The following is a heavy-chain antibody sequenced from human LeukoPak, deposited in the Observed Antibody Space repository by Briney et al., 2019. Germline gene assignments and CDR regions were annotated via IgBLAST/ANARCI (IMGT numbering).Heavy chain of an antibody. D-gene: IGHD6-13*01. Sequence: ASVNVSCKASGYTFTSYGISWVRQAPGQGLEWMGWISAYSGDTNYAQKFQGRATMTTDTSTSTAYMELRSLSSDDTAVYYCAREGAAANYFDYWGQGALVTVSS. V-gene: IGHV1-18*01. J-gene: IGHJ4*02. CDR2: ISAYSGDT. CDR1: GYTFTSYG. CDR3: AREGAAANYFDY.